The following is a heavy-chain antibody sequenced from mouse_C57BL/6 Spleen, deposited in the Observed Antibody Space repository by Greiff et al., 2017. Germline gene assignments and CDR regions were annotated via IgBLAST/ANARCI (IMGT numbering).Heavy chain of an antibody. CDR3: ARPVSLRKGFDY. J-gene: IGHJ2*01. CDR1: GYTFTSYW. V-gene: IGHV1-64*01. D-gene: IGHD1-1*01. Sequence: VQLQQPGAELVKPGASVKLSCKASGYTFTSYWMHWVKQRPGQGLEWIGMIHPNSGSTNYNEKFKSKATLTVDKSSSTAYMQLSSLTSEDSAVYYCARPVSLRKGFDYWGQGTTLTVSS. CDR2: IHPNSGST.